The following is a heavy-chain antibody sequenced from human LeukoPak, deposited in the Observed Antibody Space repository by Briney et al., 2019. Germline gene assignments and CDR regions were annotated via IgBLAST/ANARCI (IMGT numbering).Heavy chain of an antibody. D-gene: IGHD1-26*01. CDR1: GFIFRSYA. CDR3: AREMGAPY. Sequence: GRSLRLSCAASGFIFRSYAMHWVRQAPGKGLEWVSYISSSSSTIYCADSVKGRFTISRDNAKNSLYLQMNSLRAEDTAVYYCAREMGAPYWGQGTLVTVSS. CDR2: ISSSSSTI. V-gene: IGHV3-48*04. J-gene: IGHJ4*02.